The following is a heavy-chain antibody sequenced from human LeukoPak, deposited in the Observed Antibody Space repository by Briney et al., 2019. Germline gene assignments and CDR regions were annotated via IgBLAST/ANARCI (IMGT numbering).Heavy chain of an antibody. CDR2: IYTSGST. Sequence: SETLSLTCTVSGGSISSYYWSWIRQPAGEGLEWIGRIYTSGSTNYNPSLKSRVTMSVDMSKNQFSLKLSSVTAADTAVYYCARQGSYGDYMLVDYWGQGTRVTVSS. CDR1: GGSISSYY. D-gene: IGHD4-17*01. V-gene: IGHV4-4*07. CDR3: ARQGSYGDYMLVDY. J-gene: IGHJ4*02.